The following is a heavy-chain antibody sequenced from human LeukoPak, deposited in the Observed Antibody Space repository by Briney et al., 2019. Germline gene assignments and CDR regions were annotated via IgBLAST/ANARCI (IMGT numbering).Heavy chain of an antibody. V-gene: IGHV3-23*01. J-gene: IGHJ4*02. CDR2: ISGSGGST. D-gene: IGHD3-22*01. CDR1: GFTFSSYA. Sequence: GGSLRLSCAASGFTFSSYAMSWVRQAPGKGLEWVSAISGSGGSTYYADSVKGRFTISRDNSKNTLYLRMNSLRAEDTALYYCATYYDRSGYFNYWGQGTLVTVSS. CDR3: ATYYDRSGYFNY.